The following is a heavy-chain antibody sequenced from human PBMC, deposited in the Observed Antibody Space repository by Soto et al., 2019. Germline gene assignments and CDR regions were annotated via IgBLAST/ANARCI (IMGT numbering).Heavy chain of an antibody. CDR2: ISGSGGST. J-gene: IGHJ4*02. CDR1: GFTFSSYA. CDR3: AKAPHMYSSSWYIREYYFDY. V-gene: IGHV3-23*01. D-gene: IGHD6-13*01. Sequence: GGSLRLSCAASGFTFSSYAMSWVRQAPGKGLEWVSAISGSGGSTYYADSVKGRFTISSDNSKNTLYLQMNSLRAEDTAVYYCAKAPHMYSSSWYIREYYFDYWGQGTLVTVSS.